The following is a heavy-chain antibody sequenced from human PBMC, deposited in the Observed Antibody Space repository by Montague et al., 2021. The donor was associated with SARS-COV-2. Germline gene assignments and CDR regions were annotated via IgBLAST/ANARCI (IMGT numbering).Heavy chain of an antibody. Sequence: SETLSLTCTVSGGSISGFYWSWIRQPPGKGLEWIGYIYYSGSTKYNPSLESRVAVSVDRSKNQVSLKVTSVTAADTAVYYCARLLRSCTNGVCRTYYYYAMDVWGQGTTVTVSS. J-gene: IGHJ6*02. CDR2: IYYSGST. V-gene: IGHV4-59*01. CDR3: ARLLRSCTNGVCRTYYYYAMDV. D-gene: IGHD2-8*01. CDR1: GGSISGFY.